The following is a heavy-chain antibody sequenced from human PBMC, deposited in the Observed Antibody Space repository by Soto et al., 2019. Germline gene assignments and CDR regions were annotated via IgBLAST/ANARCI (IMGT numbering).Heavy chain of an antibody. CDR2: IYWNDDK. V-gene: IGHV2-5*01. CDR3: AHKGKGSFYYGMDV. Sequence: SGPTLVNPLHTLTLTCTFSGFSLSTSGVGVGWIRQPPGKALEWLALIYWNDDKRYSPSLKSRLTITKDTSKNQVVLTITNMDPLYNAIYYCAHKGKGSFYYGMDVWGQGTTVTVSS. CDR1: GFSLSTSGVG. J-gene: IGHJ6*02.